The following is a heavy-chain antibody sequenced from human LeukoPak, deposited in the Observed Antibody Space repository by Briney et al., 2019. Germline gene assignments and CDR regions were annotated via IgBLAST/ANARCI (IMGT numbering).Heavy chain of an antibody. D-gene: IGHD3-3*01. CDR1: GYSFTSYW. J-gene: IGHJ6*02. Sequence: GESLKISCKGSGYSFTSYWIGWVRQMPGKGLEWMGIIYPGDSDTRYSPSFQGQVTISGDKSISTAYLQWSSLKASDTAMYYCARSSGTSPYDTIFGGMDVWGQGTTVTVSS. V-gene: IGHV5-51*01. CDR3: ARSSGTSPYDTIFGGMDV. CDR2: IYPGDSDT.